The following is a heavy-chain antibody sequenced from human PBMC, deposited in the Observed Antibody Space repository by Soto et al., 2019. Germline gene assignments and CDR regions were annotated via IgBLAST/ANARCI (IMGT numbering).Heavy chain of an antibody. Sequence: SETLSLTCTVSGGSISSSSYYWGWIRQPPGKGLEWIGSIYYSGSTYYNPSLKSRVTISVDTSKNQFSLKLSSVTAADTAVYYCARQGNLPTNWFDPWGQGTLVTVSS. CDR2: IYYSGST. D-gene: IGHD4-4*01. J-gene: IGHJ5*02. CDR3: ARQGNLPTNWFDP. CDR1: GGSISSSSYY. V-gene: IGHV4-39*01.